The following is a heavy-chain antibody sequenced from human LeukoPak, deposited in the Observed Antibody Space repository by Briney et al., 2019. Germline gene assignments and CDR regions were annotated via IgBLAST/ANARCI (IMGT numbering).Heavy chain of an antibody. CDR2: IYYSGST. D-gene: IGHD2-2*01. J-gene: IGHJ4*02. CDR3: ARSILNYCSSTSCYETPLFFDY. CDR1: GGFISSGGYY. V-gene: IGHV4-31*03. Sequence: SETLSLTCTVSGGFISSGGYYWSWIRQHPGKGLEWIGYIYYSGSTYYNPSLKSRVTISVDTSKNQFSLKLSSVTAADTAVYYCARSILNYCSSTSCYETPLFFDYWGQGTLVTVSS.